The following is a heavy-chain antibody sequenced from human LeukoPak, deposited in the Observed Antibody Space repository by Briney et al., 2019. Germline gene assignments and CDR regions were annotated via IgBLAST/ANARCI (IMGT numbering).Heavy chain of an antibody. Sequence: LAGGSLRLSCTGSGFTFRTYAFSWVRQAPGKGLEWVSATGSNGVTYYADSVKGRFTISRDNSKNALYLQMNGLRADDTAVYYCGIRDTSDYYVFWGQGTLVTVSS. CDR2: TGSNGVT. D-gene: IGHD3-22*01. J-gene: IGHJ4*02. V-gene: IGHV3-23*01. CDR3: GIRDTSDYYVF. CDR1: GFTFRTYA.